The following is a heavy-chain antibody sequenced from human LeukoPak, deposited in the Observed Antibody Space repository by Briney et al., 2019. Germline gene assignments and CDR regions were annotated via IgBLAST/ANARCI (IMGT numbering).Heavy chain of an antibody. CDR1: GFTFTNYW. V-gene: IGHV3-7*03. CDR2: IKQDRSEK. D-gene: IGHD3/OR15-3a*01. J-gene: IGHJ4*02. CDR3: AKAGLVRGGALDS. Sequence: GGSLRLSCAASGFTFTNYWMSWVRQAPGKGLELVANIKQDRSEKYYVDSVKGRFTISRDNAKNSLYLQMNSLRVADTAVYYCAKAGLVRGGALDSWGQGTLVTVSS.